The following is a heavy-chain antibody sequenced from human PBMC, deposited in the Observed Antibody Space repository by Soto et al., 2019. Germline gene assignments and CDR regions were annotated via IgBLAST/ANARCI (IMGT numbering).Heavy chain of an antibody. J-gene: IGHJ6*02. CDR3: AKDRVVYGSSYYYYGMDV. V-gene: IGHV3-23*01. D-gene: IGHD3-10*01. CDR1: GFTFSSYA. Sequence: GGSLRLSCAASGFTFSSYAMSWVRQAPGKGLEWVSAISGSGGSTYYADSVKGRSTISRDNSKNTLYLQMNSLRAEDTAVYYCAKDRVVYGSSYYYYGMDVWGQGTTVTVSS. CDR2: ISGSGGST.